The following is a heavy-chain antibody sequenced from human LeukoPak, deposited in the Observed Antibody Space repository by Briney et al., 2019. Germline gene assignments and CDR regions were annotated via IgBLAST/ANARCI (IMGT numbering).Heavy chain of an antibody. V-gene: IGHV3-66*01. CDR1: GFIVSSNY. Sequence: GGSLRLSCAGSGFIVSSNYMSWVRQAAGKGLEWVSVIYGSSRTYYADSVKGRFTISRDNSKNTVYLQMDSLRAEDTAVYYCAKDLERSVGHTLSSTTCYGSWGQGTLVTVSS. D-gene: IGHD2-2*01. CDR3: AKDLERSVGHTLSSTTCYGS. CDR2: IYGSSRT. J-gene: IGHJ5*02.